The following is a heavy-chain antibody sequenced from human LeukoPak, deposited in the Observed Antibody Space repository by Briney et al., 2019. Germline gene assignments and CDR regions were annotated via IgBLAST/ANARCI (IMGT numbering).Heavy chain of an antibody. CDR3: ARGVGATISYYHYYIDV. D-gene: IGHD1-26*01. J-gene: IGHJ6*03. CDR2: INPNRGGT. CDR1: GYTFTGHY. V-gene: IGHV1-2*02. Sequence: ASVKVSCKASGYTFTGHYMHWVRQAPGQGLEWMGWINPNRGGTNFAQKFQGRVTMTRDTSITTAYMELSSLRSEDTAVYYCARGVGATISYYHYYIDVWGKGTTVTVSS.